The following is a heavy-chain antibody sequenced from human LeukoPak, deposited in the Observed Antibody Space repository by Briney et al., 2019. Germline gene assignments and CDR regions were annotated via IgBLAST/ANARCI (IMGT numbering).Heavy chain of an antibody. J-gene: IGHJ5*02. V-gene: IGHV1-69*02. CDR3: ARRIWNADYVGGWFDP. CDR1: GGTFSSLS. D-gene: IGHD4-17*01. Sequence: ASVKVSCKASGGTFSSLSFSWVRQAPGQGLEWMGRISPIGNVAEYAQKFQGRLTFSADNSTSTVHMELSSLRSVDTAVYFCARRIWNADYVGGWFDPWGQGTLVTVSS. CDR2: ISPIGNVA.